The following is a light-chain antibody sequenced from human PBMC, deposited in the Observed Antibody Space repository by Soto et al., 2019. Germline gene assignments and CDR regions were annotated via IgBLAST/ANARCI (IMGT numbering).Light chain of an antibody. Sequence: EIVLTQSPATLSLSPGERATLSCRASQSVSSYLAWYQQKPGQAPRLLIYDASNRATGIPARFSGSGSGTDFTLTISSLEPVDLAVYYCQQLSNWPLTVGGGTKVEIK. CDR2: DAS. J-gene: IGKJ4*01. CDR1: QSVSSY. V-gene: IGKV3-11*01. CDR3: QQLSNWPLT.